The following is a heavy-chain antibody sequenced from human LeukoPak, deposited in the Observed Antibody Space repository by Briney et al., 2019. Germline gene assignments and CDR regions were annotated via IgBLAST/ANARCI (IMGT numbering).Heavy chain of an antibody. J-gene: IGHJ4*02. D-gene: IGHD2-15*01. CDR2: IRSKANSYAT. CDR1: GFTFSGSA. V-gene: IGHV3-73*01. Sequence: GGSLKLSCAASGFTFSGSAMHWVRQASGKGLEWVGRIRSKANSYATAYAASVKGRFTISRDDSKNTAYLQMNSLKTEDTAVYYCTRRGGNAVFDFDYWGQGTLVTVSS. CDR3: TRRGGNAVFDFDY.